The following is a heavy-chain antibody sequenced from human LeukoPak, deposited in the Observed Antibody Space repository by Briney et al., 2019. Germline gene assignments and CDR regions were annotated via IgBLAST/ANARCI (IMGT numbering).Heavy chain of an antibody. J-gene: IGHJ4*02. V-gene: IGHV3-48*02. CDR3: ARSILLAY. Sequence: GGSLRLSCAASGFTFSDYSMNWVRQAPGQGLEWVGYIRSNSSTIYYADSVKGRFTISRDTAKNSLYLQMNSLRDDDTAVYYCARSILLAYWGEGTLVTASS. CDR1: GFTFSDYS. CDR2: IRSNSSTI.